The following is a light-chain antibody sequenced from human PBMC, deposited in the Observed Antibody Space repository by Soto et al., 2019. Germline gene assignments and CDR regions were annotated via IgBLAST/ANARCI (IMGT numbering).Light chain of an antibody. Sequence: EIVFTQSPGTLSFSPGERATLSCRASQSVSSSYLAWYQQKPGQAPRLLIYGASSRATGIPDRFSGSGSGTDFTLTISRLEPEDFAVYYCQQYGSTFGQGTKVDIK. V-gene: IGKV3-20*01. CDR1: QSVSSSY. CDR3: QQYGST. J-gene: IGKJ1*01. CDR2: GAS.